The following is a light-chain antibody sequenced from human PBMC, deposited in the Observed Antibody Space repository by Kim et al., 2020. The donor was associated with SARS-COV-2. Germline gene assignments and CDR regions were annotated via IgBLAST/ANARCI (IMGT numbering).Light chain of an antibody. CDR1: SSNSGAGDD. Sequence: PGQRVTSACTGSSSNSGAGDDVHWYQQRTGTAPKLLIYGNSNRPSGVPDRFSGSKSGTSAALAITGLQAEDEADYYCQSYDSSLRVFGGGTQLTVL. CDR3: QSYDSSLRV. J-gene: IGLJ3*02. V-gene: IGLV1-40*01. CDR2: GNS.